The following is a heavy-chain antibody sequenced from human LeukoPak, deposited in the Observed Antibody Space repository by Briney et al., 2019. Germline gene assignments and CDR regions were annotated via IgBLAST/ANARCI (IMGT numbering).Heavy chain of an antibody. V-gene: IGHV4-4*07. D-gene: IGHD3-10*01. CDR3: ARCITMVRGVITDEYFQH. CDR2: VYTSGST. J-gene: IGHJ1*01. Sequence: SETLSLTCTVSGDSIRSYYWSWIRQPAGKGLEWIGRVYTSGSTNYNPSLKSRVTMSIDTSKNQFSLKLSSVTAADTAVYYCARCITMVRGVITDEYFQHWGQGTLVTVSS. CDR1: GDSIRSYY.